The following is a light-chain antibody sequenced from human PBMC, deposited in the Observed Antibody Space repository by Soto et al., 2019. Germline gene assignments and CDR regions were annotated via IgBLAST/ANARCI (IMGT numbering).Light chain of an antibody. CDR1: SSDVGGYNY. V-gene: IGLV2-14*01. CDR3: SSYTSSSIDYV. J-gene: IGLJ1*01. CDR2: EVS. Sequence: QSALTQPASVSGSPGRSITISCTGTSSDVGGYNYVSWYQQHPGKAPKLMIYEVSNRPSGVSNRFSGSKSGNTASLTISGLQAEYEADYYCSSYTSSSIDYVFGTGTKVTVL.